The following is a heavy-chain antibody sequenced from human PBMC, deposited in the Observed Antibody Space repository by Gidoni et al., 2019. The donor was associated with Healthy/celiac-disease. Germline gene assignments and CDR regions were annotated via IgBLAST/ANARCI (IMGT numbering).Heavy chain of an antibody. Sequence: EVQLVESGGGLVQPGGSLRLSCAASGFTCSSYWMRLVGQAPGQGLEWVANIKQDGSEKYYVNSVKGRFTISRDNAKNSLYLQMNSLRAEDTAVYYCARYLFEVAAAGIVRMPYCYFDYWGQGTLVTVSS. D-gene: IGHD6-13*01. J-gene: IGHJ4*02. V-gene: IGHV3-7*01. CDR3: ARYLFEVAAAGIVRMPYCYFDY. CDR1: GFTCSSYW. CDR2: IKQDGSEK.